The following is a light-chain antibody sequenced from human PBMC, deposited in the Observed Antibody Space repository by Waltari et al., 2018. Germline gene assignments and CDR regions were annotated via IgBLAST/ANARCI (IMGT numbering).Light chain of an antibody. Sequence: MQVTQSPSSLSASVGDRVTITCQASQDINNFLNWYQQKPGKAPKVVIYVAFNLATGVPSRFSGGGSGTDFTFTISSLQPEDIATYYCQQYNTLPVTFGGGTKV. V-gene: IGKV1-33*01. CDR2: VAF. CDR1: QDINNF. J-gene: IGKJ4*01. CDR3: QQYNTLPVT.